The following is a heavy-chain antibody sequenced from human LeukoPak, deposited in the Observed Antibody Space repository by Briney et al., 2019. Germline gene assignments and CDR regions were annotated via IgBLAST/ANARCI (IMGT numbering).Heavy chain of an antibody. J-gene: IGHJ4*02. Sequence: SETLSLTCAVYGGPFSAYWSWIRRPPGKVRERFGEINQSGSTNYNQSLNSRVIISRDTSKNEVSLKLTSVTAADTAVYFCGRRLFIDGWYKTGGQGTLVSVST. CDR1: GGPFSAY. V-gene: IGHV4-34*01. CDR2: INQSGST. D-gene: IGHD1-1*01. CDR3: GRRLFIDGWYKT.